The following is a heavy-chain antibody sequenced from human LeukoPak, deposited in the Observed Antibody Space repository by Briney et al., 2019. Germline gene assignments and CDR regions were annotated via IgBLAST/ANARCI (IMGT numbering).Heavy chain of an antibody. D-gene: IGHD6-13*01. CDR2: ISGSGGST. V-gene: IGHV3-23*01. CDR1: GFTFSSYA. CDR3: AKDDSSSASWGLFDY. Sequence: GGSLRLSCAASGFTFSSYAMSWVRQAPGKGLEWVSAISGSGGSTYYADSVKGRFTISRDNSKNTLYLQMNSLRSEDTAVYYCAKDDSSSASWGLFDYWGQGTLVTVSS. J-gene: IGHJ4*02.